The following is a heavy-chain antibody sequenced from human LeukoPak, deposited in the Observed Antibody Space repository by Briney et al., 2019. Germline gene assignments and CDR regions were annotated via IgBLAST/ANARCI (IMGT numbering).Heavy chain of an antibody. CDR3: AKVGGYSGSYKRGYFDY. D-gene: IGHD1-26*01. Sequence: GGSLRLSCAASGFTFSNYWMHWVRQAPGKGLVWVSRINSDGSSTTYADSVKGRFTISRDNSKNTLYLQMNSLRAEDTAVYYCAKVGGYSGSYKRGYFDYWGQGTLVTVSS. CDR2: INSDGSST. CDR1: GFTFSNYW. J-gene: IGHJ4*02. V-gene: IGHV3-74*03.